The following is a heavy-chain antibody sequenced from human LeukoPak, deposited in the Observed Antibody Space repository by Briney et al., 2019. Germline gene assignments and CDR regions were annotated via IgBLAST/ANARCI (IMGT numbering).Heavy chain of an antibody. Sequence: GGSLRLSCAASGFTFSSYGMHWVRQAPGKGLEWVAVIWYDGSNKYYADSVKGRFTNSRDNSKNTLYLQMNSLRAEDTAVYYCAKDMGTIFGVVTNYYYYGMDVWGQGTTVTVSS. CDR2: IWYDGSNK. V-gene: IGHV3-30*02. CDR1: GFTFSSYG. CDR3: AKDMGTIFGVVTNYYYYGMDV. D-gene: IGHD3-3*01. J-gene: IGHJ6*02.